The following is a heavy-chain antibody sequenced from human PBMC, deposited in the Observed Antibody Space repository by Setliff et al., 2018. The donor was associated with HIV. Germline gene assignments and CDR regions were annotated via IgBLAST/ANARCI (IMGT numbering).Heavy chain of an antibody. D-gene: IGHD3-10*01. CDR3: AGSGYYYYMDV. J-gene: IGHJ6*03. V-gene: IGHV1-69*10. CDR2: IIPILGIA. CDR1: GYTFTSYG. Sequence: ASVKVSCKASGYTFTSYGISWVRQAPGQGLEWMGGIIPILGIANYAQKFQGRVTITTDESTSTAYMELSSLRSEDTAVYYCAGSGYYYYMDVWGKGTTVTVSS.